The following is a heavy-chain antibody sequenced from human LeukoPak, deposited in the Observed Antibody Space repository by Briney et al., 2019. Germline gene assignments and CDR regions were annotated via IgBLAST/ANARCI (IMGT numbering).Heavy chain of an antibody. D-gene: IGHD6-19*01. Sequence: PGRSLRLSCAASGFSFDDYAMHWVRQAPGKGREWVSGISWNSGSIGYADSVKDRFTISRDNAKNSLYLQMNSLRAEDTALYYCAKDKEAVAGTSFDYWGQGTLVTVSS. CDR2: ISWNSGSI. V-gene: IGHV3-9*01. CDR3: AKDKEAVAGTSFDY. J-gene: IGHJ4*02. CDR1: GFSFDDYA.